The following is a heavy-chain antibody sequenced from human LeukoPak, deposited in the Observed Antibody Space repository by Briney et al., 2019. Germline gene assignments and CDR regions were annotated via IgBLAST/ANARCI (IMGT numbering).Heavy chain of an antibody. CDR1: GYTFTSYG. CDR3: ARDRYTVVTLNYFDY. J-gene: IGHJ4*02. D-gene: IGHD4-23*01. V-gene: IGHV1-18*01. Sequence: VASVKVSCKASGYTFTSYGISWVRQAPGQGLEWMGWISAYNGNTNYAQKLQGRVTMTTDTSTSTAYMELRSLRSDDTAVYYCARDRYTVVTLNYFDYWGQGTLVTVSS. CDR2: ISAYNGNT.